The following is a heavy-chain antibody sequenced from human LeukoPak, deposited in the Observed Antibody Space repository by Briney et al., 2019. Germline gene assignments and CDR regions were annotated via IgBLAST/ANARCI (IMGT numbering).Heavy chain of an antibody. V-gene: IGHV4-61*02. CDR1: GGSISSGSYY. CDR3: ARVAAAGQIY. D-gene: IGHD6-13*01. CDR2: IYTSGST. Sequence: SETLSLTCTVSGGSISSGSYYWSWIRQPAGKGLEWIGRIYTSGSTNYNPSLKSRVTISVDTSKNQFSLKLSSVTAADTAVYYCARVAAAGQIYWGQGTLVTVSS. J-gene: IGHJ4*02.